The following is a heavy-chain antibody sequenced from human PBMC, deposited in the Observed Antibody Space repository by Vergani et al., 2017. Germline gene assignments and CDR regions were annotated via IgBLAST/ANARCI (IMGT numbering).Heavy chain of an antibody. Sequence: QLQLQESGPGLVKPSETLSLTCTVSGGSISSSSYYWGWIRQPPGKGLEWIGSIYYSGSTYYNPSLKSRVTISVDTSKNQFSLKLSSGTAADTAVYYCARDRVGAPTYDYDSSGLYYFDYGGQGTLVTVSS. CDR1: GGSISSSSYY. V-gene: IGHV4-39*07. CDR3: ARDRVGAPTYDYDSSGLYYFDY. D-gene: IGHD3-22*01. J-gene: IGHJ4*02. CDR2: IYYSGST.